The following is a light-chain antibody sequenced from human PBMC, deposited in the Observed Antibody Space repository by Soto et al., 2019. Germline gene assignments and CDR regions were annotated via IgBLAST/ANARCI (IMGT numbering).Light chain of an antibody. Sequence: DIQITPSPSTLSASVGDRVTIACRASQSISSWLAWYQQKPGKAPKLLIYKASSLESGVPSRFSGSGSGTEFTLTISSLQPDDFATYYCQQYNSYPLTFGQGTRLEIK. J-gene: IGKJ5*01. V-gene: IGKV1-5*03. CDR2: KAS. CDR1: QSISSW. CDR3: QQYNSYPLT.